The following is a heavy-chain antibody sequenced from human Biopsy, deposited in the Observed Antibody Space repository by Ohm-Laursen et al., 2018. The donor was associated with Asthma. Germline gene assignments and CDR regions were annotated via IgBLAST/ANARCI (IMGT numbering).Heavy chain of an antibody. CDR2: IMTVFGTT. CDR3: ARCQVGYSSGWSLLLKKIYYSGMDV. Sequence: ASSVKVSCKAPGGTFSNFAISWVRQAPGQGLEWLGGIMTVFGTTNYAQKFQGRVTITVDESTSTAYMEVTSLRSEDTAIYYCARCQVGYSSGWSLLLKKIYYSGMDVWGQVTEVT. CDR1: GGTFSNFA. V-gene: IGHV1-69*01. D-gene: IGHD6-19*01. J-gene: IGHJ6*02.